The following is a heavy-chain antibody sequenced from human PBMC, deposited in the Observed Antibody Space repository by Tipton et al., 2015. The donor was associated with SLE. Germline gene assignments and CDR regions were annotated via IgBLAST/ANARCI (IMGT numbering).Heavy chain of an antibody. Sequence: LRLSCTVSGGSISSGGYYWSWIRQPAGKGLEWIGRIYTSGSTNYNPSLKSRVTMSVDTSKNQFSLKLSSVTAADTAVYYCARDTIAAADYRGQGTLVTVSS. V-gene: IGHV4-61*02. J-gene: IGHJ4*02. D-gene: IGHD6-13*01. CDR3: ARDTIAAADY. CDR1: GGSISSGGYY. CDR2: IYTSGST.